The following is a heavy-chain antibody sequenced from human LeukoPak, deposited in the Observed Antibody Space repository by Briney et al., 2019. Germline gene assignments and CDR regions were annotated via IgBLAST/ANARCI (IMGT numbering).Heavy chain of an antibody. J-gene: IGHJ5*02. V-gene: IGHV5-51*01. CDR2: IYPGDSDT. CDR3: ARYGELLRYFDWLSPHGWFDP. CDR1: GYSFTSYW. D-gene: IGHD3-9*01. Sequence: GESLKISCKGSGYSFTSYWIGWVRQMPGKGLEWMGIIYPGDSDTRYSPSFQGQVTISADKSISTAYLQWSSLKASDTAMYYCARYGELLRYFDWLSPHGWFDPWGQGTLVTVSS.